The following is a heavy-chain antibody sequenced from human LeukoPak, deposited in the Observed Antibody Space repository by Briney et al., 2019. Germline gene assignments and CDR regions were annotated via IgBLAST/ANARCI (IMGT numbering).Heavy chain of an antibody. CDR3: ARAGLYYYGSGSYF. CDR1: GFTFSSYW. D-gene: IGHD3-10*01. J-gene: IGHJ4*02. CDR2: IKQDGSEK. V-gene: IGHV3-7*04. Sequence: GGSLRLSCAASGFTFSSYWMSWVRQAPGKGLEWVANIKQDGSEKYYVDSVKGRFTISRDNAKNSLYLQMNSLRAEDTAVYYCARAGLYYYGSGSYFWGQGTLVTVSS.